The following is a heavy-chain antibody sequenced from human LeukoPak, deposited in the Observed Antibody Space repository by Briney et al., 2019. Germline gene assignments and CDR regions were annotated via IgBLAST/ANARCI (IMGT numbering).Heavy chain of an antibody. Sequence: GGSLRLSGAASGFTFSSYAMTWVRQGPGKGLERVSGITNSGGTTWYADSVKGRFTISRDNSKNTLYLQMNSLRAEDTAVYYCAKGALGYCSGDRCYPFDYWGQGTLVTVSS. D-gene: IGHD2-15*01. CDR3: AKGALGYCSGDRCYPFDY. CDR2: ITNSGGTT. V-gene: IGHV3-23*01. J-gene: IGHJ4*02. CDR1: GFTFSSYA.